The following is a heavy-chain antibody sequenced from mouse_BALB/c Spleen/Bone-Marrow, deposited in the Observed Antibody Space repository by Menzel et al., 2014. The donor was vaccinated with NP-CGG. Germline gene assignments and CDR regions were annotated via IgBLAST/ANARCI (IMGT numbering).Heavy chain of an antibody. CDR1: GFTFSSYT. V-gene: IGHV5-6-4*01. D-gene: IGHD2-3*01. J-gene: IGHJ2*01. CDR3: TRDDGYYYFDY. CDR2: ISSGGSYT. Sequence: EVKLVESGGGLVKPGGSPKLSCAASGFTFSSYTMSWVRQTPEKRLEWVATISSGGSYTYYPDSVKGRFTISRDNAKNTLYLQMSSLKSEDTAMYYCTRDDGYYYFDYWGQGTTLTVSS.